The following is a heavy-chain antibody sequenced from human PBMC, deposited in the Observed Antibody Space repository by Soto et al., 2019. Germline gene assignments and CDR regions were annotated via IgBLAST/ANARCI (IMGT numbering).Heavy chain of an antibody. CDR1: GFNFNYYT. CDR2: IGVNVGHI. V-gene: IGHV3-21*01. D-gene: IGHD6-13*01. J-gene: IGHJ4*02. CDR3: AKWQQLK. Sequence: PGGSLRLSCGGSGFNFNYYTMTWVRQAPGKGLEWVASIGVNVGHIFYADSVKGRFTISRDDSKKTLFLQMNSLKVEDTAVYYCAKWQQLKWGQGTLVTVSS.